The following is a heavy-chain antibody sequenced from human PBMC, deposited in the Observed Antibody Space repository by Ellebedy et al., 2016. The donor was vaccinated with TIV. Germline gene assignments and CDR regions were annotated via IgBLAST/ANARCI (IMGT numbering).Heavy chain of an antibody. CDR3: HVLLWFGELLEYGMDV. CDR1: GGSFSGCY. CDR2: IYYSGST. D-gene: IGHD3-10*01. V-gene: IGHV4-59*01. Sequence: SETLSLXCAVYGGSFSGCYWSWIRQPPGKGLEWIGYIYYSGSTNYNPSLKSRVTISVDTSKNQFSLKLSSVTAADTAVYYCHVLLWFGELLEYGMDVWGQGTTVTVSS. J-gene: IGHJ6*02.